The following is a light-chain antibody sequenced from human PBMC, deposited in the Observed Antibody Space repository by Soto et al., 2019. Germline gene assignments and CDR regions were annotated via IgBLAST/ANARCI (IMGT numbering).Light chain of an antibody. J-gene: IGKJ2*01. V-gene: IGKV1-5*01. CDR1: QSSSSW. CDR2: DAS. CDR3: QQYNSYPYT. Sequence: DIQMTQSPSTLSASVGDRVTITCRASQSSSSWLAWYQQKPGKAPKLLIDDASSLESGVPSRFSGSGSGTAFTLTIRSLQPEDFATYYFQQYNSYPYTFGQGTKLEIK.